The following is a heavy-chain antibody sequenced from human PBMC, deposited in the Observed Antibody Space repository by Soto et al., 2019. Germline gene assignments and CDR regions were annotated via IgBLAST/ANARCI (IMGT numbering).Heavy chain of an antibody. CDR3: AKRIEVGATSVHVFDI. V-gene: IGHV3-48*02. D-gene: IGHD1-26*01. CDR2: ISSSSGSM. Sequence: PGGSLRLSCEASAFNFSTYNMNWVRQAPGKGLEWLGYISSSSGSMYYADSVKGRFTLSRDNAKKSLYLQMNSLRDEDTAVYYCAKRIEVGATSVHVFDIWGQGTMVTVSS. J-gene: IGHJ3*02. CDR1: AFNFSTYN.